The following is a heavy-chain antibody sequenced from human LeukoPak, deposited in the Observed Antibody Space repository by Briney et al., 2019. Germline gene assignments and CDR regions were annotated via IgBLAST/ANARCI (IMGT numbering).Heavy chain of an antibody. V-gene: IGHV3-23*01. J-gene: IGHJ4*02. CDR3: AKGAQGGSGDYSWGTFDY. D-gene: IGHD3-10*01. CDR1: GFSFSSYA. CDR2: ISASGGST. Sequence: GSLRLSCTASGFSFSSYALSWVRQVPGKGLEWVSGISASGGSTVYTGSVEGRFTISRDNSKTTVYLQMNSVRDEDTAVYYCAKGAQGGSGDYSWGTFDYWGQGTLVAVSS.